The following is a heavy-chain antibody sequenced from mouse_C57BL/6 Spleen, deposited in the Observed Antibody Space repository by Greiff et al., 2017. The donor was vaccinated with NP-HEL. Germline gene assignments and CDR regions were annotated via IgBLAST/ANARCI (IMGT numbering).Heavy chain of an antibody. CDR1: GFTFSSYA. D-gene: IGHD2-4*01. CDR3: AREWDYDGDYAMDY. J-gene: IGHJ4*01. CDR2: ISDGGSYT. V-gene: IGHV5-4*01. Sequence: EVMLVESGGGLVKPGGSLKLSCAASGFTFSSYAMSWVRQTPEKRLEWVATISDGGSYTYYPDNVKGRFTISRDNAKNNLYLQMSHLKSEDTAMYYCAREWDYDGDYAMDYWGQGTSVTVSS.